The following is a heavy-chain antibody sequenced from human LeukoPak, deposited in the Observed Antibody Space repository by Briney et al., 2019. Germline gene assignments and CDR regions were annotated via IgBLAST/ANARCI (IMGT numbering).Heavy chain of an antibody. J-gene: IGHJ4*02. D-gene: IGHD2/OR15-2a*01. CDR2: ISHSGRT. CDR1: GGSISSGGYY. Sequence: PSETLSLTCTVSGGSISSGGYYWSWIRQHPGKGLEWIGEISHSGRTNYNPSLKSRVTMSVDKSKDQLSLALSTVTAADTAVYYCVRGLYASDSYWGQGNLVTVSS. V-gene: IGHV4-31*03. CDR3: VRGLYASDSY.